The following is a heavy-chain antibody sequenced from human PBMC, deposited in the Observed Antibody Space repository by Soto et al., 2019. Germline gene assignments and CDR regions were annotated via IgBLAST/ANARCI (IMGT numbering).Heavy chain of an antibody. Sequence: QLQQWGAGLLKPSETLSLTCVVSGGSFSTYYYNWIRQSPGKGLEWIGEINHSGSNNYSPSLKTRVTMSLDTSKYQFSLKLTSVTGADTAVYYCARGGSNDWQVPFDIWGQGTMVTVSS. CDR1: GGSFSTYY. CDR2: INHSGSN. D-gene: IGHD3-9*01. J-gene: IGHJ3*02. V-gene: IGHV4-34*01. CDR3: ARGGSNDWQVPFDI.